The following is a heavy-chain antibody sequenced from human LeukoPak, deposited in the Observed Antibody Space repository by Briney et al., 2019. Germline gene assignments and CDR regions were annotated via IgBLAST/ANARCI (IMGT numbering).Heavy chain of an antibody. V-gene: IGHV1-2*02. D-gene: IGHD6-13*01. CDR3: ARAAAAAGTGWFDP. J-gene: IGHJ5*02. Sequence: ASVKVSCKASGYTFTGYYMHWVRQAPGQGLEWMGWINPNSGGTNYAQKFQGRVTISVDTSKNQFSLKLSSVTAADTAVYYCARAAAAAGTGWFDPWGQGTLVTVSS. CDR1: GYTFTGYY. CDR2: INPNSGGT.